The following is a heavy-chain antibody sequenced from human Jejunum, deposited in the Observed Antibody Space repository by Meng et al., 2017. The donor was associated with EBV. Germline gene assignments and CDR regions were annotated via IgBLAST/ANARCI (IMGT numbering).Heavy chain of an antibody. CDR1: VFTFSSFG. CDR3: TREWGADY. CDR2: ISNDGNDE. Sequence: VRLGGSGGGAAQPWRSTRLSCAGSVFTFSSFGMHWVRQAPGKGLEWVAIISNDGNDERYADSVKGRFTISRDNSKNTLYLQMNSLRVDDTALYYCTREWGADYWGQGTLVTVSS. V-gene: IGHV3-30*03. J-gene: IGHJ4*02. D-gene: IGHD3-16*01.